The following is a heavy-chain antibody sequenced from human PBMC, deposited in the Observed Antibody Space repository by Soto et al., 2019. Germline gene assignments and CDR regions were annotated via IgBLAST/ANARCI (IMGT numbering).Heavy chain of an antibody. Sequence: PVGSLRLSCAAAGFDFEDYAMHWVRQVPGKGLEWVSLTNSDGTDSYYVDSVEGRFTISRDNAKTTLYLQMDRLRPEDTALYFCAKSLYYYDSSPLDHWGQGTLVTVSS. J-gene: IGHJ4*02. CDR1: GFDFEDYA. D-gene: IGHD3-22*01. V-gene: IGHV3-43D*04. CDR2: TNSDGTDS. CDR3: AKSLYYYDSSPLDH.